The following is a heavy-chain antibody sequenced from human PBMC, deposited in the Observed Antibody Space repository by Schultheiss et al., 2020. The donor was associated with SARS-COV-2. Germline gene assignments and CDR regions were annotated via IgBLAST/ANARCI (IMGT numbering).Heavy chain of an antibody. D-gene: IGHD5-18*01. CDR2: IWYDGSDK. V-gene: IGHV3-30*19. J-gene: IGHJ6*02. CDR3: ARDMDGYSYSGMDV. Sequence: GGSLRLSCACAASGFTFSSYGMHWVRQAPGKGLEWVAVIWYDGSDKYYADSVKSRFTISRDNSKNTLYLQMNSLRAEDTAVYYCARDMDGYSYSGMDVWGQGTTVTVSS. CDR1: GFTFSSYG.